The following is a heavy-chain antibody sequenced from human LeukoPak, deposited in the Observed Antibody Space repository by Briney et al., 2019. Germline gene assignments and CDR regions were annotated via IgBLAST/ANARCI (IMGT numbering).Heavy chain of an antibody. CDR1: GGSISSSSYY. Sequence: SETLSLTCTVSGGSISSSSYYWGWIRQPPGKGLEWIGSIYYSGRTYYNPSLKSRVTISVDTSKSQFSLKLSSVTAADTAVYYCARPGGDGYNEYYFDYWGQGTRVTVSS. V-gene: IGHV4-39*01. J-gene: IGHJ4*02. CDR3: ARPGGDGYNEYYFDY. D-gene: IGHD5-24*01. CDR2: IYYSGRT.